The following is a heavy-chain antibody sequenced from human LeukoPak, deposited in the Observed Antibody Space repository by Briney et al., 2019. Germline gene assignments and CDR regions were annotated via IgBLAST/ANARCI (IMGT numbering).Heavy chain of an antibody. J-gene: IGHJ6*03. CDR1: GFTFSSYD. CDR3: ARDPYSGNYGTYYYYYMDV. Sequence: GGSLRLSCAASGFTFSSYDMHWVRQATGKGLEWVSSITSSGTYTFYADSVKGRFTISRDNAKNSLYLQMDSLGPEDTAVYYCARDPYSGNYGTYYYYYMDVWGKGTTVTISS. V-gene: IGHV3-21*01. D-gene: IGHD1-26*01. CDR2: ITSSGTYT.